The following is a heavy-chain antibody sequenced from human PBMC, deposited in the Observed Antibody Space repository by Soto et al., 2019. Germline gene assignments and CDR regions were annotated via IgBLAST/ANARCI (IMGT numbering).Heavy chain of an antibody. CDR2: VYPDDSDT. CDR1: GYSFGKHW. D-gene: IGHD3-22*01. J-gene: IGHJ4*02. Sequence: GESLKISCQTSGYSFGKHWIGWVRQLPGKGLEWMGVVYPDDSDTIYGPSFQGQVTISADNSITTAYLQWSSLKASDSGIYYCARRAYDSGWPYFDHWGQGVQVTVSS. CDR3: ARRAYDSGWPYFDH. V-gene: IGHV5-51*01.